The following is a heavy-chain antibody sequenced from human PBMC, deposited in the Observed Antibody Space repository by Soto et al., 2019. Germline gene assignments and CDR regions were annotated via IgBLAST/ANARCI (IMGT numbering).Heavy chain of an antibody. V-gene: IGHV3-33*01. CDR2: IWYDGSNK. Sequence: QVQLVESGGGVVQPGRSLRLSCAASGFTFSSYGMHWVRQAPGKGLEWVAVIWYDGSNKYYADSVKGRFTISRDNSKNTLYLQMNSLRAEDTAVYYCARERRPYSYYYMDVWGKGTTVTVSS. CDR3: ARERRPYSYYYMDV. CDR1: GFTFSSYG. J-gene: IGHJ6*03. D-gene: IGHD6-25*01.